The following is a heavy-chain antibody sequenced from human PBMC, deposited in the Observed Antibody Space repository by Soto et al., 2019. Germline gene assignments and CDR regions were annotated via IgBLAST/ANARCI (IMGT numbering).Heavy chain of an antibody. D-gene: IGHD3-22*01. Sequence: SVKGSCKASGGTFSSYAISWVRQAPGQGLEWMGGIIPIFGTTNYAQMFEGRVTITADESTKTANMELSSLRSEDTAVYYCARSRPPRYYYGGSGYYALDYWGQGTLVTVSS. CDR3: ARSRPPRYYYGGSGYYALDY. J-gene: IGHJ4*02. V-gene: IGHV1-69*13. CDR1: GGTFSSYA. CDR2: IIPIFGTT.